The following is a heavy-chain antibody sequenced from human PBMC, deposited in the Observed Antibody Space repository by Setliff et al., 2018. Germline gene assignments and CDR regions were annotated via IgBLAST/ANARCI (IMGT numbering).Heavy chain of an antibody. CDR1: GYSFTNYG. CDR3: VRGPGPSVVVAIPFDH. CDR2: NSV. D-gene: IGHD5-12*01. V-gene: IGHV1-18*01. Sequence: ASVKVSCKTSGYSFTNYGINWVRQAPGQGLEWMGWNSVYAREFQGRVTMTIDTPTSTAYLELTSLRYDDTAVYYCVRGPGPSVVVAIPFDHWGQGSLVTRLL. J-gene: IGHJ4*02.